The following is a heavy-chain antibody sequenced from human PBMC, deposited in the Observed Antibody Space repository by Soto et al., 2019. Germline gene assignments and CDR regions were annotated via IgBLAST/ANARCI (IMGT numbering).Heavy chain of an antibody. J-gene: IGHJ6*02. D-gene: IGHD1-1*01. CDR2: ISGSSGST. V-gene: IGHV3-23*01. CDR1: GFTFDDYA. CDR3: AKLGTTWYYYGMDV. Sequence: PGGSLRLSCAASGFTFDDYAMHWVRQAPGKGLEWVSGISGSSGSTGYADSVKGRFTISRDNSKNTLYLQMNSLRAEDTAVYYCAKLGTTWYYYGMDVWGQGTTVTVSS.